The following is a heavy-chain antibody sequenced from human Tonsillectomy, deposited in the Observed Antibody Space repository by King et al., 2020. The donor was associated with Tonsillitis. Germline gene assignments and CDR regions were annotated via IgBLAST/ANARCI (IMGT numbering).Heavy chain of an antibody. V-gene: IGHV3-48*01. J-gene: IGHJ3*02. CDR2: ISTTSSTI. CDR3: VRDRAILGADPIFDI. D-gene: IGHD3-3*01. Sequence: VQLVESGGGLVQPGGSLRLSCAASGFTFRTYSMNWVRQAPGKGLEWVSYISTTSSTIYYADSVKGRFTISRDNAKNSLYLQMNSLRAEDTAVYYCVRDRAILGADPIFDIWGQGTTVTVSS. CDR1: GFTFRTYS.